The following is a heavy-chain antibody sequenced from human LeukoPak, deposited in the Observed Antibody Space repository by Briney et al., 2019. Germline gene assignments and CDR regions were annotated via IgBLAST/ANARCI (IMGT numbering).Heavy chain of an antibody. V-gene: IGHV3-48*01. CDR2: ITNSGNSK. J-gene: IGHJ3*02. Sequence: GGSLRLSCAASEFTFSSYSMNWVRQAPGKGLEWVSYITNSGNSKSYADSVKGRFTISRDNTKNSLYLQMNGLRAEDTAVYYCAKDDPMAGDAFDIWGQGTMVTVSS. CDR1: EFTFSSYS. CDR3: AKDDPMAGDAFDI. D-gene: IGHD5-24*01.